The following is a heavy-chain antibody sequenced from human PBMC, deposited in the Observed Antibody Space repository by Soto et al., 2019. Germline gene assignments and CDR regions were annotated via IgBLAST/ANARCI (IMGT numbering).Heavy chain of an antibody. CDR1: GFTFSDYP. V-gene: IGHV3-23*01. Sequence: EVQLLESGGGLVQPGGSLRLSCAASGFTFSDYPMSWVRQAPGKGLEWVSGISGSGENIYYVESVEGRFTISRDNSKNTLYLQMNSLRAEDTAVYYCATYSGNYRRYGWYYGMDVW. D-gene: IGHD1-26*01. CDR2: ISGSGENI. J-gene: IGHJ6*01. CDR3: ATYSGNYRRYGWYYGMDV.